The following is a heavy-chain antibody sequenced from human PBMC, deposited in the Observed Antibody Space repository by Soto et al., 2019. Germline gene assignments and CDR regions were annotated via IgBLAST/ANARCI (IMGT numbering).Heavy chain of an antibody. Sequence: ASVKVSCKASGYTFTYYAMHWVRRAPGQRLEWMGWINTGYGNTEYAQKFQGRVTITRDTSASTAYMELSSLRSEDTAVYYCARVSTWPDVLFDSCGQGSLVT. CDR3: ARVSTWPDVLFDS. J-gene: IGHJ5*01. V-gene: IGHV1-3*04. CDR1: GYTFTYYA. CDR2: INTGYGNT.